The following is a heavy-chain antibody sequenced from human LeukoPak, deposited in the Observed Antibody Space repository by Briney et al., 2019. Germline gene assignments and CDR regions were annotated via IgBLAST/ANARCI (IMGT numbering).Heavy chain of an antibody. CDR1: GGSISSSSYY. CDR3: ASAMVRGGDISFDP. V-gene: IGHV4-39*07. D-gene: IGHD3-10*01. CDR2: IYYSGST. Sequence: PSETLSLTCTVSGGSISSSSYYWGWIRQPPGKGLEWIGSIYYSGSTYYNPSLKSRVTISVDTSKNQFSLKLSSVTAADTAVYYCASAMVRGGDISFDPWGQGTLVTVSS. J-gene: IGHJ5*02.